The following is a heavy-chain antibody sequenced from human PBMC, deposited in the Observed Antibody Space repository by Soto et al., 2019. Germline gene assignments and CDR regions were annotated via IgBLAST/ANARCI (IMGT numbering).Heavy chain of an antibody. CDR2: INAGNGNT. D-gene: IGHD6-13*01. CDR3: AREGIAAAGTGWYYYGMDV. J-gene: IGHJ6*02. CDR1: GYTFTSYA. Sequence: ASVKVSCKASGYTFTSYAMHWVRQAPGQRLEWMGWINAGNGNTKYSQKFQGRVTITRDTSASTAYMELSSLRSEDTAVYYCAREGIAAAGTGWYYYGMDVWGQGTTVTVSS. V-gene: IGHV1-3*01.